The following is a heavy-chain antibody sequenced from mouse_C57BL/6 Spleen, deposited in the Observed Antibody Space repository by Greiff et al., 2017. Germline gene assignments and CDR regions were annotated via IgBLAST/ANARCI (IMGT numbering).Heavy chain of an antibody. CDR3: ARAYGSSYEPY. J-gene: IGHJ3*01. D-gene: IGHD1-1*01. CDR1: GYAFSSYW. CDR2: IYPGDGDT. Sequence: VQVVESGAELVKPGASVKISCKASGYAFSSYWMNWVKQRPGKGLEWIGQIYPGDGDTNYNGKFKGKATLTADKSSSTAYMQLSSLTSEDSAVYFCARAYGSSYEPYWGQGTLVTVSA. V-gene: IGHV1-80*01.